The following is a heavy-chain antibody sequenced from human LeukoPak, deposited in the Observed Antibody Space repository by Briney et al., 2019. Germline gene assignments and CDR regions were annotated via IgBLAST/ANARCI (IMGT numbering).Heavy chain of an antibody. CDR1: GFTFSNAW. CDR2: IKSKTDGGTT. V-gene: IGHV3-15*01. J-gene: IGHJ6*03. Sequence: GGSLRLSCAASGFTFSNAWMSWVRQAPGKGLEWVGRIKSKTDGGTTDYAAPVKGRFTISRDDSKNTLYLQMNSLKTEDTAVYYCARDEVYYYYMDVWGKGTTVTVSS. CDR3: ARDEVYYYYMDV.